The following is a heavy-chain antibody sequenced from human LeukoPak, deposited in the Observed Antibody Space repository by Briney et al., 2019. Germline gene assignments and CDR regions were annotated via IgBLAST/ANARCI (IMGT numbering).Heavy chain of an antibody. Sequence: GGSLRLSCAVSGFSFSNYWMHWVRQDPGKGLVWVSYISSDGSVTKYAASVKGRFTISRDNSKNTLYLQMNSLRAEDTAVYYCAKVGPTAAAYGDLDPWGQGTLVTVSS. CDR1: GFSFSNYW. CDR3: AKVGPTAAAYGDLDP. V-gene: IGHV3-74*03. J-gene: IGHJ5*02. CDR2: ISSDGSVT. D-gene: IGHD6-13*01.